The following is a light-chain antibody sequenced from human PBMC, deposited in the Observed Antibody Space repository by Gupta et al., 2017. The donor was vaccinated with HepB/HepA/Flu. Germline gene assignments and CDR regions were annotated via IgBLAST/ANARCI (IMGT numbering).Light chain of an antibody. J-gene: IGLJ1*01. V-gene: IGLV2-11*01. CDR2: DVS. Sequence: QSALTQPRSVSGSPGQSVTISCTGTSSDVGGYSYVSWYQHHPAKATEVVIYDVSKRPSGVPDRFSGSKSGNTASLTISGLQAEDEAEYYCCSDAGPYRYVFGTGTEVTVL. CDR3: CSDAGPYRYV. CDR1: SSDVGGYSY.